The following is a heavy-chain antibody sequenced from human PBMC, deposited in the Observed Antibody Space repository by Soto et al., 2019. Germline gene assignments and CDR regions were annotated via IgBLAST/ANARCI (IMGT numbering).Heavy chain of an antibody. CDR2: IYYSGST. CDR3: ARGDTLLWFGEKVYYGMDV. V-gene: IGHV4-59*01. J-gene: IGHJ6*02. Sequence: QVQLQESGPGLVKPSETLSLTCTVPGGSISSYYWSWIRQPPGKGLEWIGYIYYSGSTNYNPSLKSRVTISVDTSKNQFSLKLSSVTAADTAVYYCARGDTLLWFGEKVYYGMDVWGQGTTFTVSS. CDR1: GGSISSYY. D-gene: IGHD3-10*01.